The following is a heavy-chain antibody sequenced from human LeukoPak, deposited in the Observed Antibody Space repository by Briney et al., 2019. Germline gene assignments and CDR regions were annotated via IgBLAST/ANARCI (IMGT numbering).Heavy chain of an antibody. J-gene: IGHJ3*01. V-gene: IGHV5-51*01. CDR2: IYPGDSDT. CDR3: ARVRIRMVEKAPTPYDVFDL. Sequence: GESLKISCKGSGYRFTSYWIGWVRQMPGKGLEWMGFIYPGDSDTRYSPSFQGQVTISADKSMSTAYLQWSSLKASDTAIYYCARVRIRMVEKAPTPYDVFDLWGQGTVVTVSS. D-gene: IGHD2-8*01. CDR1: GYRFTSYW.